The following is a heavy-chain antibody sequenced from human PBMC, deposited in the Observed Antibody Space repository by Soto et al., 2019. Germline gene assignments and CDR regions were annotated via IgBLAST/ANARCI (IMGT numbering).Heavy chain of an antibody. CDR3: ARVFGIFGVDRTESFDY. CDR1: GFTFSSYW. D-gene: IGHD3-3*01. V-gene: IGHV3-7*05. Sequence: GGSLRLSCAASGFTFSSYWMSWVRQAPGKGLEWVANIKQDGSEKYYVDSVKGRFTISRDNAKNSLYLQMNSLRAEDTAVYYCARVFGIFGVDRTESFDYWGQGTLVTVSS. CDR2: IKQDGSEK. J-gene: IGHJ4*02.